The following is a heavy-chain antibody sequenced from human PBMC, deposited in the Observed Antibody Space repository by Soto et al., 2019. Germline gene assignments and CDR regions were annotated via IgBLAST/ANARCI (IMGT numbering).Heavy chain of an antibody. CDR3: TTAYPNDDSRVVAY. V-gene: IGHV3-9*01. CDR2: ITWNSGSK. CDR1: GFTFDDCA. D-gene: IGHD1-1*01. J-gene: IGHJ4*02. Sequence: EVQLVESGGGLVQPGRSLRLSCAASGFTFDDCAMHWVRQPPGKGLEWVSGITWNSGSKDYADSVKGRFTISRDNRKNSLYLQMNSLRGEDTALYYCTTAYPNDDSRVVAYWGQGTLVTVSS.